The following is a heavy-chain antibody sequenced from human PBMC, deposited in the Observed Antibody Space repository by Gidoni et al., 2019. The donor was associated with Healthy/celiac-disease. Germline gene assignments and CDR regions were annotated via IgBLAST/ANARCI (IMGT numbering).Heavy chain of an antibody. J-gene: IGHJ4*02. D-gene: IGHD3-22*01. V-gene: IGHV3-23*01. CDR2: ISGSGGST. Sequence: EVQLLESGGGLVQPGGSLRLSCAASGFTFSSYAMSWVRQAPGKGLEWVSAISGSGGSTYYADSVKGRFTISRDNSKNTLYLQMNSLRAEDTAVYYCAKDATSHYYDSSGYYWFDYWGQGTLVTVSS. CDR1: GFTFSSYA. CDR3: AKDATSHYYDSSGYYWFDY.